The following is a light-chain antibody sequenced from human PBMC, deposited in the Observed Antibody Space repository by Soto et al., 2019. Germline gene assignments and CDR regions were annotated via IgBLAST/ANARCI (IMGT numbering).Light chain of an antibody. CDR1: DSNIGDYF. V-gene: IGLV1-51*01. CDR2: EFH. Sequence: QSVLTQPPSVSAAPGQKVTFPGLERDSNIGDYFVSWYQVLPGTAPKLLLYEFHKRPSGIPDRFSGSKSGTSATLVITGLQTGDEADYYCGTWDSLSAGGVFGTGTKLTVL. J-gene: IGLJ1*01. CDR3: GTWDSLSAGGV.